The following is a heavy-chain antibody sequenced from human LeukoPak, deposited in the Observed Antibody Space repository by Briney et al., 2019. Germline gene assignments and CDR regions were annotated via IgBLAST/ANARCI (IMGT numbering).Heavy chain of an antibody. CDR3: ASSDPGYCSGGSCYLFNY. J-gene: IGHJ4*03. CDR2: IIPILGIA. D-gene: IGHD2-15*01. Sequence: SVTVSCKASGGTFSSYAISWVRQAPGQGLEWMGRIIPILGIANYAQKFQGRVTITADKSTSTAYMELSSLRSEDTAVYYCASSDPGYCSGGSCYLFNYWGDRRLVTVSS. CDR1: GGTFSSYA. V-gene: IGHV1-69*04.